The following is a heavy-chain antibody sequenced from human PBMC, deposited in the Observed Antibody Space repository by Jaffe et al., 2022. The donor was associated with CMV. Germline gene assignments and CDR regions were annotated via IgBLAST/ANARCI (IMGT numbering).Heavy chain of an antibody. CDR3: AGSERGHGYYSFDY. Sequence: EVQLLESGGGLVQPGGSLRLSCAASGFTFSTYAMSWVRQAPGQGLEWVSSLSGSGVSTNNADSVKGRFTISGDSSKNTLYLQMNSLRADDTAVYFCAGSERGHGYYSFDYWGQGTLVTVSS. D-gene: IGHD1-26*01. J-gene: IGHJ4*02. CDR1: GFTFSTYA. V-gene: IGHV3-23*01. CDR2: LSGSGVST.